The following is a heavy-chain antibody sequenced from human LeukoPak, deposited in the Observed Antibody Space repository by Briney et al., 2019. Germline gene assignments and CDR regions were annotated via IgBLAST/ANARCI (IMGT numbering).Heavy chain of an antibody. D-gene: IGHD3-3*02. Sequence: GGSLRLSCSASGFTFSRYAMHWVRQAPGKGLEYVSGITSNGGSTYYADSVRGRFTISRDSSKNTLFLQLNSLRAEDTAVYYCAAFSHKGVWGQGTTVTVS. CDR3: AAFSHKGV. CDR1: GFTFSRYA. J-gene: IGHJ6*02. CDR2: ITSNGGST. V-gene: IGHV3-64*04.